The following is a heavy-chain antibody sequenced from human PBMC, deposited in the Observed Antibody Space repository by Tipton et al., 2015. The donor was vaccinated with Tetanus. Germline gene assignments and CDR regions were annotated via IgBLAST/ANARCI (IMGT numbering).Heavy chain of an antibody. V-gene: IGHV4-31*03. CDR2: IYYSGST. J-gene: IGHJ5*02. CDR3: ARDQGGGRVVRLNWFDP. D-gene: IGHD6-6*01. Sequence: TLSLTCTVSGASISSGGYFWNWIRRRPGKGPEWIGYIYYSGSTYYNPSLKSRLSMSVDTSKNQFFLNLSSVTAADTALYYCARDQGGGRVVRLNWFDPWGPGTLVTVSS. CDR1: GASISSGGYF.